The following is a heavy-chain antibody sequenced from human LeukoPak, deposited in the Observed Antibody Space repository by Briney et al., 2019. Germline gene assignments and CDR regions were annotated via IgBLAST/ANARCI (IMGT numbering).Heavy chain of an antibody. CDR1: GFAFDEHG. CDR3: ARAPIATPCFFDY. V-gene: IGHV3-20*04. D-gene: IGHD2-15*01. CDR2: INWSGGST. Sequence: GGSLRLSCTASGFAFDEHGMSWVRQVPGKGLEWVSGINWSGGSTGYADSLRGRFTISRDNGKHSLYLQTDCLRAEDTALYYCARAPIATPCFFDYWGQGTLVTVSS. J-gene: IGHJ4*02.